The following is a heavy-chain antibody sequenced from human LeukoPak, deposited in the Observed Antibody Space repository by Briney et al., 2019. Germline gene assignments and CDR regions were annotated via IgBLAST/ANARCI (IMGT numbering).Heavy chain of an antibody. Sequence: SETLSLTCIVSGGSISSGSYYWSWIRQPAGKGLEWIGRIYTSGSTNYNPSLKSRVTISVDTSKNQFSLKLSSVTAADTAVYYCARDAPVGMDVWGQGTTVTVSS. CDR2: IYTSGST. CDR3: ARDAPVGMDV. J-gene: IGHJ6*02. CDR1: GGSISSGSYY. V-gene: IGHV4-61*02.